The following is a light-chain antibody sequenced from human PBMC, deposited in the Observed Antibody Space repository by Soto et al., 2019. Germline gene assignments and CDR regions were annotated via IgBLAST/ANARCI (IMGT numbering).Light chain of an antibody. J-gene: IGLJ1*01. CDR1: SSNIGRNY. V-gene: IGLV1-47*01. CDR2: MND. CDR3: ATWDASLSGHV. Sequence: QTVVTQPPSASETPGQRDIMFCSGSSSNIGRNYVYCYQQVPGTAPKLLIYMNDQRPSGVPDRFSGAKAGTTASLAIIGLRSEDEADYYCATWDASLSGHVFGTGTQRTVL.